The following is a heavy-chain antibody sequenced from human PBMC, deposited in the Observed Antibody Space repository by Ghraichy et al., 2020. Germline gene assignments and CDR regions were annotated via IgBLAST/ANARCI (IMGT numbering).Heavy chain of an antibody. Sequence: GSLRLSCTVSGGSISSSSYYWGWIRQPPGKGLEWIGSIYYSGSTYYNPSLKSRVTISVDTSKNQFSLKLSSVTAADTAAYYCASEGFGGYYFDYWGQGTLVTVSS. CDR1: GGSISSSSYY. V-gene: IGHV4-39*01. CDR2: IYYSGST. CDR3: ASEGFGGYYFDY. J-gene: IGHJ4*02. D-gene: IGHD3-10*01.